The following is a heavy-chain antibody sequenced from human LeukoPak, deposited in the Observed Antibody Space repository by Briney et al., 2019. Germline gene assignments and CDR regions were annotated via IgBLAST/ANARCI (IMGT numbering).Heavy chain of an antibody. CDR3: ARGARAGYNLEPFDN. D-gene: IGHD5-24*01. J-gene: IGHJ4*02. CDR1: GFTFSSYT. Sequence: PGGSLRLSCAASGFTFSSYTMSWVRQAPGKGLEWVSAISGSGGNTYYADSVKGRFTISRDNSKNTLYLQMNSLRAEDTAVYYCARGARAGYNLEPFDNWGQGTLVTVSS. V-gene: IGHV3-23*01. CDR2: ISGSGGNT.